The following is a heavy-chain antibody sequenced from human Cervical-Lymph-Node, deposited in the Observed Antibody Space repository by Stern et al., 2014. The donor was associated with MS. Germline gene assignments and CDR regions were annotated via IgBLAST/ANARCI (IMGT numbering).Heavy chain of an antibody. CDR1: GYTFTDHH. CDR2: INPSSGDT. V-gene: IGHV1-2*02. J-gene: IGHJ5*02. CDR3: ARGTLADP. D-gene: IGHD3-10*01. Sequence: VQLVQSGAEVKKPGASVKVSCKTSGYTFTDHHLHWVRQAPGQGLEWMGWINPSSGDTNDAQKFQGRVTVTRDTSISTVYMELSSLKSDDTAVYYCARGTLADPWGQGTLVTVSS.